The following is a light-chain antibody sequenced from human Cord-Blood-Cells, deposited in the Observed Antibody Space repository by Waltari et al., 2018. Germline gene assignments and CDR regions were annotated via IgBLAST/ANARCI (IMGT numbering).Light chain of an antibody. CDR3: SSYTSSSTLTV. CDR1: CSDVGGYNY. V-gene: IGLV2-14*01. Sequence: QSALTQPASVSGSPGQSITISCTGTCSDVGGYNYVSWYQQHPGKAPTLMIYDVSNPPSGVSNRFFGSKSGNTASLTISGLQAEDEADYYCSSYTSSSTLTVFGGGTKLTVL. CDR2: DVS. J-gene: IGLJ2*01.